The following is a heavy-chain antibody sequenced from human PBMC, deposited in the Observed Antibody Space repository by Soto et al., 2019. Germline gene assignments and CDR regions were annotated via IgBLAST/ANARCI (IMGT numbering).Heavy chain of an antibody. CDR3: ARQDHGDYEFFFDY. D-gene: IGHD4-17*01. J-gene: IGHJ4*02. CDR1: GASIISTTKY. V-gene: IGHV4-39*01. Sequence: SETLSLTCTVSGASIISTTKYWGWIRQPPGRGLEWIGTISSIGSTYYNPSLEGRVTISVDTSKNQFSLKVTSVTAADTGLYYCARQDHGDYEFFFDYWGQGTLVTVS. CDR2: ISSIGST.